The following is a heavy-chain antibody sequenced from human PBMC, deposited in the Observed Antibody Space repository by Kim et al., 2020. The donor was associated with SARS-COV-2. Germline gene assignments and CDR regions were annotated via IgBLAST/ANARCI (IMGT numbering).Heavy chain of an antibody. V-gene: IGHV4-4*07. CDR1: GGSISSSY. Sequence: SETLSLNCTVSGGSISSSYWSWFRQSAEKGLEWIGRIYTTGGTNYNPALKSRVSMSVDTSKNQVSLKVNYVTAADTAVYYCAREFNTVSDNWGQGTQVT. CDR2: IYTTGGT. D-gene: IGHD4-17*01. J-gene: IGHJ4*02. CDR3: AREFNTVSDN.